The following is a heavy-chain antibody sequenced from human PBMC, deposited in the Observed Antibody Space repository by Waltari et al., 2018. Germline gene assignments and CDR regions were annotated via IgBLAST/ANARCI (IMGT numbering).Heavy chain of an antibody. J-gene: IGHJ4*02. CDR1: GFTFSSWG. Sequence: QLVESGGGLVKPGGSLRLSCSASGFTFSSWGMNWVRQAPGKGLAWIASITSSSTHIFYADAVKGRFTISRDDAKDSLYLQVDSLRVDDTGVYYCTRDVYGSGGDYFEPWGQGTLVTVSS. CDR3: TRDVYGSGGDYFEP. CDR2: ITSSSTHI. D-gene: IGHD6-19*01. V-gene: IGHV3-21*02.